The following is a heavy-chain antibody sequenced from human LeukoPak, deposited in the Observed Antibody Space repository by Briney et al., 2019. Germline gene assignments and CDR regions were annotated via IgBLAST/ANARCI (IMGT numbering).Heavy chain of an antibody. CDR3: ARHNWNYGTYYFDY. CDR2: IYTSGST. V-gene: IGHV4-4*09. Sequence: SETLSLTCTVSGGSISSYYWSWIRQPPGEGLEWIGYIYTSGSTNYNPSLKSQVSISVDTSKNQFSLKLSSVTAADTAVYYCARHNWNYGTYYFDYWGQGTLVTVSS. D-gene: IGHD1-7*01. CDR1: GGSISSYY. J-gene: IGHJ4*02.